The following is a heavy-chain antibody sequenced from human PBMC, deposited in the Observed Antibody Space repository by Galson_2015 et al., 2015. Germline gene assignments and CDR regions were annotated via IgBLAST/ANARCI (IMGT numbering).Heavy chain of an antibody. V-gene: IGHV4-4*02. CDR1: GGSISSSNW. J-gene: IGHJ6*02. Sequence: ETLSLTCAVSGGSISSSNWWSWVRQPPGKGLEWIGEIYHSGSTNYNPSLKSRVTISVDKSKNQFSLKLSSVTAADTAVYYCARVPSSGSYFYYYYGMDVRGQGTTVTVSS. D-gene: IGHD1-26*01. CDR2: IYHSGST. CDR3: ARVPSSGSYFYYYYGMDV.